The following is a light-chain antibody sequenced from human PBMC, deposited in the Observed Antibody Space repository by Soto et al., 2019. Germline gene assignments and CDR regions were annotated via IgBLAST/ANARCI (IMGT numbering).Light chain of an antibody. CDR1: SSNIGSNT. CDR2: SNN. CDR3: AAWDDSLNGAV. Sequence: QSVLTQPPSASGTPGQRVTISCSGSSSNIGSNTVNWFQQLPGTAPKLLIYSNNQRPSGVPDRFSGSKSGTSASLAISGLQSEYEADYNCAAWDDSLNGAVFGGGTQLTVL. V-gene: IGLV1-44*01. J-gene: IGLJ7*01.